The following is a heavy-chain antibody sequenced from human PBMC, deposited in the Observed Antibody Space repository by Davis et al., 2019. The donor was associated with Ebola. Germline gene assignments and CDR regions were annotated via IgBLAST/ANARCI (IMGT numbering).Heavy chain of an antibody. CDR2: IYYSGST. V-gene: IGHV4-59*08. CDR1: GFTFSSYS. Sequence: GSLRLSCAASGFTFSSYSMNWVRQPPGKGLEWIGSIYYSGSTYYSPSLKSRVTISVDTSKNQFSLKLSSVTAADTAVYYCARAPSSSGYYKDFDSWGKGTLGTVSS. D-gene: IGHD3-22*01. J-gene: IGHJ4*02. CDR3: ARAPSSSGYYKDFDS.